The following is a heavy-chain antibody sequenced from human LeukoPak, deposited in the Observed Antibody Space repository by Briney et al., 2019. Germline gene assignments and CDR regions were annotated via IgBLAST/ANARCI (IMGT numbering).Heavy chain of an antibody. D-gene: IGHD3-10*01. J-gene: IGHJ4*02. CDR2: ISGSGGST. Sequence: PGGSLRLSCAASGFTFSSYAMSWVRQAPGKGLEWVSAISGSGGSTYYADSVKGRFTISRDNSKNTLYLQMNSLRAEDTAVYYCARASLVRGVLDYWGQGTLVTVSS. CDR3: ARASLVRGVLDY. CDR1: GFTFSSYA. V-gene: IGHV3-23*01.